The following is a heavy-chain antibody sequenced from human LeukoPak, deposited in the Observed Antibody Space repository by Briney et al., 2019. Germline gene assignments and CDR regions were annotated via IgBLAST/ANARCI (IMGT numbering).Heavy chain of an antibody. V-gene: IGHV3-23*01. D-gene: IGHD2-15*01. CDR1: GLTFSSNA. J-gene: IGHJ4*02. Sequence: GGSLRLSCAALGLTFSSNAMSWVRQAPGKGLDWVSAISGSGGSTYYADSVKGRFTISRDNSKNTLYLQMNSLRAEDTAVYYCAKAGCSGGSCYLDYWGQGTLVTVSS. CDR3: AKAGCSGGSCYLDY. CDR2: ISGSGGST.